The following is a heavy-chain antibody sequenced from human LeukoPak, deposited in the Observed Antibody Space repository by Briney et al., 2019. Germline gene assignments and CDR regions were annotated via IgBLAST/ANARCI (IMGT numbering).Heavy chain of an antibody. J-gene: IGHJ2*01. CDR2: IYTSGST. CDR3: ARRDSSGYYYHWYFDL. V-gene: IGHV4-4*09. D-gene: IGHD3-22*01. CDR1: GGPISSYY. Sequence: SETLSLTCTVSGGPISSYYWSWIRQPPGKGLEWIGYIYTSGSTNYNPSLKSRVTISVDTSKNQFSLKLSSVTDADTAVYYCARRDSSGYYYHWYFDLWGRGTLVTVSS.